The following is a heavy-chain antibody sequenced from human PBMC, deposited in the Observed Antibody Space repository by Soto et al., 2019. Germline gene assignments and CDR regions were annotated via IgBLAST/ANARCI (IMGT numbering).Heavy chain of an antibody. J-gene: IGHJ6*02. CDR1: GLSFRDRY. V-gene: IGHV3-72*01. CDR2: ITNKANSYTT. D-gene: IGHD5-12*01. CDR3: VSHRGYDGRHPYFYEYAMDV. Sequence: GSLRLSCAASGLSFRDRYMDWVRQAPGEGLEGIGRITNKANSYTTNYAASLKGRITISRDDSKNSVYLHMNNVKIEDTAVYYCVSHRGYDGRHPYFYEYAMDVWGQGTTVTVSS.